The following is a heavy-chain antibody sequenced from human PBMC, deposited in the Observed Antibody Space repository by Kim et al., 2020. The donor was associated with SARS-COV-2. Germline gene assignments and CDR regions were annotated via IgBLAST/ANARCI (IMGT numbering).Heavy chain of an antibody. CDR1: GFTFRSHA. J-gene: IGHJ4*02. CDR3: AKRYCSGGTCYSIDY. Sequence: GGSLRLSCAASGFTFRSHAMNWVRQAPGKGLEWVSGISGGGGTTNYADSVKGRFTISRDNSKNTLYLQMNSLRAEDTAVYYCAKRYCSGGTCYSIDYWGQGTLVTVSS. D-gene: IGHD2-15*01. V-gene: IGHV3-23*01. CDR2: ISGGGGTT.